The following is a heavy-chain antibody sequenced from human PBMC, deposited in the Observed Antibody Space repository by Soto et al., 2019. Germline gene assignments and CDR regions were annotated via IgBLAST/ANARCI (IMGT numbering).Heavy chain of an antibody. D-gene: IGHD2-2*01. Sequence: EVQLVESGGGLVQPGGSLRLSCAASGFTFSSYSMNWVRQAPGKGLEWVSYISSSSSTIYYADSVKGRFTISRDNAKNLLYLQMNSLRDEETDVYYCARDLLGDIVVVPAATYFDYWGQGTLVTVSS. J-gene: IGHJ4*02. CDR1: GFTFSSYS. CDR2: ISSSSSTI. CDR3: ARDLLGDIVVVPAATYFDY. V-gene: IGHV3-48*02.